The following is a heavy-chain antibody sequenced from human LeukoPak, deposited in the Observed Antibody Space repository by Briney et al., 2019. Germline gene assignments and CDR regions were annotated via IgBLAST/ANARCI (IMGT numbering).Heavy chain of an antibody. CDR1: GFTFSSYA. Sequence: GGSLRLSCAASGFTFSSYAMSWVRQAPGKGLEWVSAISGSSSSTYYADSVKGRFTISRDNSKNTLYLQMNSLRAEDTAVYYCAKGDAGIAAAGEYWGQGTLVTVSS. D-gene: IGHD6-13*01. V-gene: IGHV3-23*01. CDR2: ISGSSSST. J-gene: IGHJ4*02. CDR3: AKGDAGIAAAGEY.